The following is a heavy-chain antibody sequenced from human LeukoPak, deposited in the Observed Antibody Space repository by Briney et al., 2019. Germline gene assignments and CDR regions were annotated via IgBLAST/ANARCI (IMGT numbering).Heavy chain of an antibody. CDR1: GFTFDDYG. J-gene: IGHJ4*02. D-gene: IGHD6-13*01. V-gene: IGHV3-20*04. Sequence: GGSLRLSCAASGFTFDDYGMSWVRQAPGKGLEWVSGINWNGGSTGYADSVKGRFTISRDNAKNSLYLQMNSLRAEDTACYYCARGAEQQLVRPFDYWGQGTLVTVSS. CDR3: ARGAEQQLVRPFDY. CDR2: INWNGGST.